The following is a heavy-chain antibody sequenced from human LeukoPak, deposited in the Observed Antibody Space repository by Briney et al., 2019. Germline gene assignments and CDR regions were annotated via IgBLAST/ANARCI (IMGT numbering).Heavy chain of an antibody. J-gene: IGHJ4*02. D-gene: IGHD1-26*01. Sequence: SETLSLTCTVSGYYIGSGYYWGWIRQPPGKGLEWIGSIYHSGSTYYNPSLKSRVTISVDTSKNQFSLKLSSVTAADTAVYYCARGVGGATAHWGQGTLVTVSS. CDR2: IYHSGST. CDR3: ARGVGGATAH. CDR1: GYYIGSGYY. V-gene: IGHV4-38-2*02.